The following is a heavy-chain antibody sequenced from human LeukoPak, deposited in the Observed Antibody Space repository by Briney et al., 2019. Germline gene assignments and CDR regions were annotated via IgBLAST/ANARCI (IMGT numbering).Heavy chain of an antibody. D-gene: IGHD6-19*01. J-gene: IGHJ4*02. Sequence: SETLSLTCTVSGGSLSGYYGSWIRQPPGKGLEWIGYIFHSGSTSYNPSLESRVTISVDMSKNQFSLRLSSVTAADAAIYYCARHYSSGWDFDYWGQGTLVTVSS. V-gene: IGHV4-59*08. CDR1: GGSLSGYY. CDR3: ARHYSSGWDFDY. CDR2: IFHSGST.